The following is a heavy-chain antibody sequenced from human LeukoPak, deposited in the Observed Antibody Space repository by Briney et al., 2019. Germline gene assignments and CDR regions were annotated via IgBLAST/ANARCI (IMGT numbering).Heavy chain of an antibody. V-gene: IGHV4-39*02. D-gene: IGHD1-26*01. CDR2: ISYSGST. J-gene: IGHJ3*02. CDR3: ARDKREWELNDAFDI. Sequence: PSETLSLTCSVSGDSISSSSYNWGWIRQPPGKGLEWIGSISYSGSTKYNPSLKSRITISVDTSKNHFSLKLSSVTAADTAVYYCARDKREWELNDAFDIWGQGTMVTVSS. CDR1: GDSISSSSYN.